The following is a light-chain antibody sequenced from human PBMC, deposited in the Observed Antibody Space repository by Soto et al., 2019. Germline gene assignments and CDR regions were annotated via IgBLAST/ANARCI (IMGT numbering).Light chain of an antibody. CDR2: GAS. CDR1: QSVSSN. J-gene: IGKJ2*01. Sequence: EIVMTQSPATLSVSPGERATLSCRASQSVSSNLAWYQQKPGQAPRLLIYGASTRATGIPARFSGSGSGTEFTPAISSLQSEDFAVYYCQQYNNWPPTFTFGQGTKLEIK. V-gene: IGKV3-15*01. CDR3: QQYNNWPPTFT.